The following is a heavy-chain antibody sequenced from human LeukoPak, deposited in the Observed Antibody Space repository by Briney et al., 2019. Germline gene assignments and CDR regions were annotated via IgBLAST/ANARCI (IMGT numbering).Heavy chain of an antibody. CDR2: IYYSGST. V-gene: IGHV4-30-4*01. D-gene: IGHD1-26*01. J-gene: IGHJ4*02. CDR1: GGSISSGDYY. Sequence: SQTLSLTCIVSGGSISSGDYYWSWIRQPPGKGLEWIGYIYYSGSTYYNPSLKSRVTISVDRSKNQFSLKLSSVTAADTAVYYCASLTPDIVGADWGQGTLVTVSS. CDR3: ASLTPDIVGAD.